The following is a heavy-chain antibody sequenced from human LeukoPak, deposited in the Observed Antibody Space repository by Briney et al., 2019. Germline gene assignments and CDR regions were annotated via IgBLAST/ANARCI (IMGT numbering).Heavy chain of an antibody. V-gene: IGHV1-69*05. CDR1: GGTFSSYA. CDR2: IIPIFGTA. D-gene: IGHD1-26*01. Sequence: GASVKVSCKASGGTFSSYAISWVRQAPGQGLEWMGGIIPIFGTANYAQKFQGGVTITTDESTSTAYMELSSLRSEDTAVYYYATYSGSYYPFDYWGQGTLVTVSS. J-gene: IGHJ4*02. CDR3: ATYSGSYYPFDY.